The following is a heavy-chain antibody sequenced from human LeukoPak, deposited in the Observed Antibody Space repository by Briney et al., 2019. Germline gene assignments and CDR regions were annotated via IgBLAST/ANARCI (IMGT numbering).Heavy chain of an antibody. CDR2: IYYSGST. J-gene: IGHJ4*02. CDR3: QSRFLEWLLDY. D-gene: IGHD3-3*01. V-gene: IGHV4-39*01. CDR1: GGSINSNNYF. Sequence: KASETLSLTCTVSGGSINSNNYFWGWIRQPPGKGLEWIGSIYYSGSTYYNPSLKSRVTISVDTSKNQFSLRPSSVTAADTAMYYCQSRFLEWLLDYWGQGTLVSVSS.